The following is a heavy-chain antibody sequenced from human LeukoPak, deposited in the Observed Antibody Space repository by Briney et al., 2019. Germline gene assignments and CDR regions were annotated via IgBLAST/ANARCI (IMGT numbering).Heavy chain of an antibody. CDR3: AKDLAYCGGDCHTHYYYHYGMDV. D-gene: IGHD2-21*02. V-gene: IGHV3-23*01. CDR1: GFTFSSYA. Sequence: GGSLRLSCAASGFTFSSYAMSWVRQAPGKGLEWVSAIIGSGGSTYYADSVKGRFTISRDNSKNTLYLQMNSLRAEDTAVYYCAKDLAYCGGDCHTHYYYHYGMDVWGQGTTVTVSS. CDR2: IIGSGGST. J-gene: IGHJ6*02.